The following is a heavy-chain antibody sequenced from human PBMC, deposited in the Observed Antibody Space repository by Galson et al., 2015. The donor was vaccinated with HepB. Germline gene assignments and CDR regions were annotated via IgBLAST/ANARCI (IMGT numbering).Heavy chain of an antibody. CDR2: IWYGGSNK. V-gene: IGHV3-33*08. D-gene: IGHD4-17*01. Sequence: SLRLSCAASGFTFSSYGMHWVRQAPSKGLEWVAVIWYGGSNKYYADSVQGRFTISRDNFKKMVYLQMNSLRAEDTAVYYCARDRVLRSLGYWYFDLWGRGTLVTVSS. CDR3: ARDRVLRSLGYWYFDL. CDR1: GFTFSSYG. J-gene: IGHJ2*01.